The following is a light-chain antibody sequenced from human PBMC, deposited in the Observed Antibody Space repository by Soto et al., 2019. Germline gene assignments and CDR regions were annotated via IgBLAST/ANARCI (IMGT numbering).Light chain of an antibody. CDR3: CSYAGSSTYV. Sequence: QSALTQPASVSGSPGQSITISCTGTSSDVGRYNIVSWYQQHPGKAPKLMIYEGSKRPSGVSNRSSGPKSGNTASLTISVLQAEAEADYYCCSYAGSSTYVFGTGTKVTVL. CDR1: SSDVGRYNI. CDR2: EGS. V-gene: IGLV2-23*01. J-gene: IGLJ1*01.